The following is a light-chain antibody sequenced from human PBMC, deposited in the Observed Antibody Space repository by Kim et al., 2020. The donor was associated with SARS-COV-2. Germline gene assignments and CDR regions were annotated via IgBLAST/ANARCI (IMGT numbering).Light chain of an antibody. CDR3: QQYYSTPYT. J-gene: IGKJ2*01. CDR1: QSVLYSSNNQNY. Sequence: SATINCKSSQSVLYSSNNQNYLAWYQQKPGQPPKLLIYWASTREYGVPDRFSGSGSGTDFTLTISSLQAEDVAVYHCQQYYSTPYTFGQGTKLEI. CDR2: WAS. V-gene: IGKV4-1*01.